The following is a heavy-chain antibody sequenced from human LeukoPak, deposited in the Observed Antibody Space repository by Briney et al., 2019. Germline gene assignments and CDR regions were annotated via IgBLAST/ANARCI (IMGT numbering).Heavy chain of an antibody. CDR2: IKQDGSEK. D-gene: IGHD6-13*01. CDR1: GFTFSSYW. V-gene: IGHV3-7*03. CDR3: AKDNYPTLIAAAGRNYFDY. J-gene: IGHJ4*02. Sequence: GGSLRLSCAASGFTFSSYWMSWVRQAPGKGLEWVANIKQDGSEKYYVDSVKGRFTISRDNAKNSLYLQMNSLRAEDMALYYCAKDNYPTLIAAAGRNYFDYWGQGTLVTVSS.